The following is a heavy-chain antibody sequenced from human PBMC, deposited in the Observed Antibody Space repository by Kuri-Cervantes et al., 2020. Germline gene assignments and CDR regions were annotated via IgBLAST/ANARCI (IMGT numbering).Heavy chain of an antibody. D-gene: IGHD3-9*01. V-gene: IGHV4-59*13. CDR2: IYYSGST. J-gene: IGHJ6*02. CDR3: ARVPLLRYFDWLSENYYYYGMDV. Sequence: GSLRLSCTVSGGSISSYYWSWIRQPPGKGLEWIGYIYYSGSTNYNPSLKSRVTISVDTSKNQFSLKLSSVTAADTVVYYCARVPLLRYFDWLSENYYYYGMDVWGQGTTVTVSS. CDR1: GGSISSYY.